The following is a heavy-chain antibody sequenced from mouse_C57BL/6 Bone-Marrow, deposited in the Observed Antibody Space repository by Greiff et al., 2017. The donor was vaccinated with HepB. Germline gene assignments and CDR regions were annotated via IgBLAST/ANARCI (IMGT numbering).Heavy chain of an antibody. CDR3: ARLQYYGSIYYAMDY. V-gene: IGHV1-64*01. Sequence: QVQLQQSGAELVKPGASVKLSCKASGYTFTSYWMHWVKQRPGQGLEWIGMIHPNSGSTNYNEKFKSKATLTVDISSSTAYMQLSSLTSEDSAVYYCARLQYYGSIYYAMDYWGQGTSVTVSS. D-gene: IGHD1-1*01. CDR1: GYTFTSYW. J-gene: IGHJ4*01. CDR2: IHPNSGST.